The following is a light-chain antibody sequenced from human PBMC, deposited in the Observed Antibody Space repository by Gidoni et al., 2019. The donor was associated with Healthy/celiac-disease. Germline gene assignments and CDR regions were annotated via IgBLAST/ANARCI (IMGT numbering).Light chain of an antibody. J-gene: IGKJ1*01. V-gene: IGKV1-5*03. CDR3: QPYNSYPWT. Sequence: DIQMTQSPSTLSASVGDRVTITCRASQSISSWLAWYQQKPGKAPKLLIYKASSLESGVPSRFSGSGSGTECTLTISSLQPDDFATYYCQPYNSYPWTFXQXTKVEIK. CDR1: QSISSW. CDR2: KAS.